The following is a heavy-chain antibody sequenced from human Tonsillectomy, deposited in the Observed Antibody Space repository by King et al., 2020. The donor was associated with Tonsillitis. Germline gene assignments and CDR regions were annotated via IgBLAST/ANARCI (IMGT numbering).Heavy chain of an antibody. CDR3: ARGYIDGFDI. V-gene: IGHV7-4-1*01. Sequence: VQLVETGSELKKPGASVKVSCKASGYTFTKHAVNSVRQAPGQGLEWMGWINTNTGNPTYAQSFTGRFVFSLDTSVTTAYLQIYSLKAEDTAVYYCARGYIDGFDIWGQGTMITVPS. CDR1: GYTFTKHA. D-gene: IGHD3-16*02. CDR2: INTNTGNP. J-gene: IGHJ3*02.